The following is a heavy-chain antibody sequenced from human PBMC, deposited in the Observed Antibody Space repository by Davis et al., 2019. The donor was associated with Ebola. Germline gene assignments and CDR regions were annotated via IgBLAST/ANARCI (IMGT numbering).Heavy chain of an antibody. Sequence: PSETLSLTCTVSGGSISSSSYYWSWIRQPPGKGLEWIGEINHSGRTNYNPSLKSRVTISVDTSKNKFSLKLSSVTAADTAVYYCARGVPLRGSGSYYNRIRDYFYYYMDVWGKGTTVTVSS. J-gene: IGHJ6*03. V-gene: IGHV4-39*07. D-gene: IGHD3-10*01. CDR1: GGSISSSSYY. CDR2: INHSGRT. CDR3: ARGVPLRGSGSYYNRIRDYFYYYMDV.